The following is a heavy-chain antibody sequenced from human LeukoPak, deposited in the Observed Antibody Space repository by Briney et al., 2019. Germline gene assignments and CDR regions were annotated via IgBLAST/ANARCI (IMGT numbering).Heavy chain of an antibody. D-gene: IGHD4-17*01. V-gene: IGHV4-61*02. Sequence: SQTLSLTCSVSGGSLSSGSVSYYWSWIRQPAGKGLEWIGRISSSGNTNYNPSLKSRVTISVDTSKNQFSLRLTSVTAADTAVYYCARGREYGDFFDYWGQGTLVTVSS. CDR3: ARGREYGDFFDY. J-gene: IGHJ4*02. CDR1: GGSLSSGSVSYY. CDR2: ISSSGNT.